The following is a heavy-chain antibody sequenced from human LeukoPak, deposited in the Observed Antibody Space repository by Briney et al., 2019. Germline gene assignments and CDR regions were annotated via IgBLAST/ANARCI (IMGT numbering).Heavy chain of an antibody. J-gene: IGHJ4*02. CDR1: GGTFSSYA. CDR2: ITPIFGTA. Sequence: SVKVSCKASGGTFSSYAISWVRQAPGQGLEWMGGITPIFGTANYAQKFQGRVTITADESTSTAYMELSSLRSEDTAVYYCAREGAARPSFDYWAREPWSPSPQ. D-gene: IGHD6-6*01. CDR3: AREGAARPSFDY. V-gene: IGHV1-69*13.